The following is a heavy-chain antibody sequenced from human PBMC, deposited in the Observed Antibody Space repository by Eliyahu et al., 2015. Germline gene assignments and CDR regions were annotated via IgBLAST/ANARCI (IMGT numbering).Heavy chain of an antibody. V-gene: IGHV1-3*01. J-gene: IGHJ6*02. D-gene: IGHD5-12*01. Sequence: EVKRPGASVMVSCKASGYTFTSYTLHWVRQAPGQSPEWMGWISSGSGDIKYSQKFQGRVTIIRDTAASTAYMELRSLGSEDTSVYYCARGAGSGYAPYYYGLDVWGQGTRVTVSS. CDR3: ARGAGSGYAPYYYGLDV. CDR1: GYTFTSYT. CDR2: ISSGSGDI.